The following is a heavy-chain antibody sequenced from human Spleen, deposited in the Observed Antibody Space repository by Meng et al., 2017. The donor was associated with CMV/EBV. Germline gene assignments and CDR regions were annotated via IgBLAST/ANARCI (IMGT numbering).Heavy chain of an antibody. J-gene: IGHJ4*02. CDR1: DYTFTGYG. Sequence: HVHVVLSGAEVKTPWASLKVSCKASDYTFTGYGVCWVRQAPGQGLEWVGWINAYNGDTNYAQTLQGRVTMTTDTSTSTAYMELRSLRSDDTAVYYCVRVEVGITSGDYWGQGTLVTVSS. CDR3: VRVEVGITSGDY. CDR2: INAYNGDT. D-gene: IGHD3-16*01. V-gene: IGHV1-18*01.